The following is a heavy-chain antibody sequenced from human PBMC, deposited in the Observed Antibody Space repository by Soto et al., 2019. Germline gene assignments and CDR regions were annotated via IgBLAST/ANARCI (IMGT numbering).Heavy chain of an antibody. D-gene: IGHD3-9*01. CDR2: INHSGST. CDR1: GGSFSGYY. CDR3: ARPREDIFTIRIYNWCDP. V-gene: IGHV4-34*01. Sequence: PSETLSLTCAVYGGSFSGYYWSWIRQPPGKGLEWIGEINHSGSTNYNPSLKSRVTISVDTSKNQFSLKLSSVTAADTAVYYCARPREDIFTIRIYNWCDPWGQGTLVPVSS. J-gene: IGHJ5*02.